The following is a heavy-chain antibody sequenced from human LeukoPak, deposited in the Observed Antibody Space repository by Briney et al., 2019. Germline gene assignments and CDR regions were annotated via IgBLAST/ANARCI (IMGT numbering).Heavy chain of an antibody. J-gene: IGHJ4*02. CDR3: ARVTYYYDSSGSWDY. D-gene: IGHD3-22*01. V-gene: IGHV3-20*04. CDR2: INWNGGST. Sequence: PGGSLRLSXAASGFTFDDYGMSWVRQSPGKGLEWVSGINWNGGSTCYADSVKGRFTISRDNAKNSLYLQMNSLRAEDTALYYCARVTYYYDSSGSWDYWGQGTLVTVSS. CDR1: GFTFDDYG.